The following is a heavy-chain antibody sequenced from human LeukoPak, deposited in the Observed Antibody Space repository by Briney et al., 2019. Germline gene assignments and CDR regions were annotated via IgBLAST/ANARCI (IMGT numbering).Heavy chain of an antibody. Sequence: GGSLRLSCVAPGFTFRRHRLWWVREALEEGLESVANIKEDGSQYYVDSVKGRFIISRDNAKNSLSLQMNSLRVEDTAVYYCARGPVYGDRLDYFDYWGQGTLVAVSS. V-gene: IGHV3-7*01. D-gene: IGHD4-17*01. CDR3: ARGPVYGDRLDYFDY. CDR2: IKEDGSQ. CDR1: GFTFRRHR. J-gene: IGHJ4*02.